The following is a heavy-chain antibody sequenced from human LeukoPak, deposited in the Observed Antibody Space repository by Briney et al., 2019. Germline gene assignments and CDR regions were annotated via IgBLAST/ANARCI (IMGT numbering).Heavy chain of an antibody. CDR2: MNPNSGNT. D-gene: IGHD3-22*01. CDR1: GYTFTSYD. V-gene: IGHV1-8*01. Sequence: GASVKVSCKASGYTFTSYDINWVRQATGQGREWMGWMNPNSGNTGYAQKFQGRVTMTRNTAISTAYMELSGLRSEDTAVYYCASPSAQIPHSSGYYNAWGQGTLVTVSS. J-gene: IGHJ5*02. CDR3: ASPSAQIPHSSGYYNA.